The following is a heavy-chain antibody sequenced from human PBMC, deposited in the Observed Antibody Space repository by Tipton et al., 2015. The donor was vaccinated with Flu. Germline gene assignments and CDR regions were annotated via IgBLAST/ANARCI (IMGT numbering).Heavy chain of an antibody. D-gene: IGHD6-6*01. CDR2: ISPTGRDT. CDR3: AKRVDYSSSPSYFDY. V-gene: IGHV3-23*01. Sequence: SLRLSCTASGFTFSTYGMSWVRQAPGKGLEWVSAISPTGRDTFYADSVKGRFTISRDNSGNTLSLQMNSLTAEDSAVYYCAKRVDYSSSPSYFDYWGQETLVTVSS. CDR1: GFTFSTYG. J-gene: IGHJ4*02.